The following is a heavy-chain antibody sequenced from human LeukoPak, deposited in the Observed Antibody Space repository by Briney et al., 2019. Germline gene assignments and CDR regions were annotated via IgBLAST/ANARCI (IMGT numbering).Heavy chain of an antibody. CDR3: AKDAWLSGRLPWGV. J-gene: IGHJ6*03. D-gene: IGHD3-22*01. CDR1: GFTFSSYA. V-gene: IGHV3-23*01. Sequence: PGGSLTLSCAASGFTFSSYAMSWVRQPPGKGLEWVSAIRGGSTYHADSVKGRFTISRENSKNPLSVQMNRLRAEETAVYYCAKDAWLSGRLPWGVWGKGTKVTVSS. CDR2: IRGGST.